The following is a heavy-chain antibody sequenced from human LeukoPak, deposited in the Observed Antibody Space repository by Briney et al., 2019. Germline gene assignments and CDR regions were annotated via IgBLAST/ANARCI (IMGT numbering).Heavy chain of an antibody. CDR1: GFTVTSNY. Sequence: GGSLRPSCVVSGFTVTSNYMSWVRQAPGKGLEWVSVIYSGGTTNYVDSVKGRFTVYRDNSKNTLYLQMNSLRAEDTAVYYCASKLTSGYWGQGTLVTVSS. CDR2: IYSGGTT. J-gene: IGHJ4*02. CDR3: ASKLTSGY. V-gene: IGHV3-66*01. D-gene: IGHD4-17*01.